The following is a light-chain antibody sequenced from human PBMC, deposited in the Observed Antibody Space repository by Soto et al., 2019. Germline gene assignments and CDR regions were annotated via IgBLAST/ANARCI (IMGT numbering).Light chain of an antibody. CDR2: DTS. V-gene: IGKV3-11*01. CDR1: QSVSSH. Sequence: EIVLTQSPATLSLSPGERATLSCSASQSVSSHLTWYQQKPGQAPRLLIYDTSNRATGIPARFSGSGSGTDFTLTISILEPEDFAVYYCQKRINWRLSCGGGTKVEIK. CDR3: QKRINWRLS. J-gene: IGKJ4*01.